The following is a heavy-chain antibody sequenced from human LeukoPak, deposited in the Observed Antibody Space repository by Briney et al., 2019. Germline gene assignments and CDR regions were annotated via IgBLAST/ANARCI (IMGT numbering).Heavy chain of an antibody. J-gene: IGHJ6*03. CDR1: GGSFSGYY. V-gene: IGHV4-34*01. D-gene: IGHD3-16*01. Sequence: SETLSLTCAVYGGSFSGYYWSWIRQPPGKGLEWIGEINHSGSTNYNPSLKSRVTISVDTSKNQFSLKLSSVTAADTAVYYCARDSPIRSMDVWGKGTTVTVPS. CDR3: ARDSPIRSMDV. CDR2: INHSGST.